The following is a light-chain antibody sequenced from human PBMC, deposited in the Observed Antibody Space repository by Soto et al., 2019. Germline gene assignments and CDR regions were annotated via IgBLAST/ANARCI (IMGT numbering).Light chain of an antibody. CDR1: QSVSSKY. J-gene: IGKJ5*01. Sequence: DIVLTQSPGTLYLSPGERATLSCRASQSVSSKYLAWYQQKPGQAPRFLIYAASSRATGIPDRFSGSGSGTDFTLTISRLEPEDFAVYYCQHYGSSPPITFGQWTRLEIK. V-gene: IGKV3-20*01. CDR3: QHYGSSPPIT. CDR2: AAS.